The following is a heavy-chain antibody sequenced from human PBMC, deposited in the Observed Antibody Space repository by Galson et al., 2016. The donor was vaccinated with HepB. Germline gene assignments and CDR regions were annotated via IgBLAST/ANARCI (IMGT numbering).Heavy chain of an antibody. CDR1: GLTINNAX. D-gene: IGHD1-26*01. Sequence: LRLSCAASGLTINNAXXSWXXXAPXXXLXXXGRXXXKAXXXTTXXATPXKGRFTXSRDDSQNTXYLQMNSLQMDDAXXYYCGLSVGSHYGYWGQXTLXTVSS. V-gene: IGHV3-15*01. CDR2: XXXKAXXXTT. J-gene: IGHJ4*02. CDR3: GLSVGSHYGY.